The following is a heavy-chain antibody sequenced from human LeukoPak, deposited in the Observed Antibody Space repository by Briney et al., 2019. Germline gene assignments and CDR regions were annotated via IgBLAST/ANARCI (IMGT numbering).Heavy chain of an antibody. CDR1: GFSFSSYS. D-gene: IGHD3-3*01. Sequence: GGSLSLSCAASGFSFSSYSMNWVRQAPGKGLEWVSSISSSSDYIYYADSVKGRFTISRDNAKNSLYLQVSSLRAEDTAVYYCARYDPTRIFDYWGQGTLVTVSS. V-gene: IGHV3-21*01. CDR3: ARYDPTRIFDY. J-gene: IGHJ4*02. CDR2: ISSSSDYI.